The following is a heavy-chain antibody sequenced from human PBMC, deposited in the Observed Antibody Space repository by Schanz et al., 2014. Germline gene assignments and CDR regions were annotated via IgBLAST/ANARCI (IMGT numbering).Heavy chain of an antibody. J-gene: IGHJ4*02. CDR3: VRDTDYHFDY. V-gene: IGHV3-23*04. Sequence: EVQLVTSGGDLVQPGGSLRLSCAASGFTFSSYAMSWVRQAPGKGLEWVSTISDSGSSTYYADSVKGRFTISRDNAKNALYLQMNSLRAEDTAVYYCVRDTDYHFDYWGQGTLVTVSS. CDR2: ISDSGSST. CDR1: GFTFSSYA. D-gene: IGHD4-17*01.